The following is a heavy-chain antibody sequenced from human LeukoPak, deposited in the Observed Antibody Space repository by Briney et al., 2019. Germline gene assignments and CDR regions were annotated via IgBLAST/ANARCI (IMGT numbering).Heavy chain of an antibody. Sequence: ASVKVSCKASGYTFTSYDINWVRQATGQGVEGMGWMNPNSGNTGYAQKFQGRVTITRNTYISTAYMELSSLRSEDTAVYYCARARRYWFDPWGQGTLVTVSS. CDR1: GYTFTSYD. CDR2: MNPNSGNT. D-gene: IGHD4-17*01. V-gene: IGHV1-8*03. CDR3: ARARRYWFDP. J-gene: IGHJ5*02.